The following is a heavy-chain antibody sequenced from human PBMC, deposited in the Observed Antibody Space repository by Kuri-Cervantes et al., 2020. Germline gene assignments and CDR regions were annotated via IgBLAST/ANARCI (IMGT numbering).Heavy chain of an antibody. D-gene: IGHD5-18*01. CDR1: GGTFSSYA. CDR3: ARARIQLRASDY. V-gene: IGHV1-69*05. Sequence: SVKVSCKASGGTFSSYAISWVRQAPGQGLEWMGGIIPVFGTANYAQKFQGRVTMTTDTSTSTAYMELRSLRSDDTAVYYCARARIQLRASDYWGQGTLVTGSS. CDR2: IIPVFGTA. J-gene: IGHJ4*02.